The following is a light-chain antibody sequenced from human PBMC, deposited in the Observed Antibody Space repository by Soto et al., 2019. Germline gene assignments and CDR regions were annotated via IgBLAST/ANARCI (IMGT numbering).Light chain of an antibody. CDR1: QSLSSRY. J-gene: IGKJ4*01. Sequence: EIVLTQSPGTLSLSPGDRATLSCRASQSLSSRYLAWYRQKPGQAPRLLIYGASNRATGIPDRFSGSGSGTDFPLTISRLEPDDFAVYDCQQYSSSPPTFGGGTKVEIK. CDR3: QQYSSSPPT. CDR2: GAS. V-gene: IGKV3-20*01.